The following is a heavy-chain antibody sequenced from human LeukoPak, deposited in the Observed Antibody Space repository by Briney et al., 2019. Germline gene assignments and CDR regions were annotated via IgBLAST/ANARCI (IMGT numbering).Heavy chain of an antibody. CDR3: ARAVAARSFYFDY. CDR2: INQDGSER. J-gene: IGHJ4*02. CDR1: EFTFSTYW. D-gene: IGHD4-23*01. Sequence: GGSLRLSCGASEFTFSTYWMSWVRQAPGKGLEWVANINQDGSERYLVDSVKGRFTISRDNAKNSLYLRMNSLRAEDTAVYYCARAVAARSFYFDYWGQGILVTLSS. V-gene: IGHV3-7*01.